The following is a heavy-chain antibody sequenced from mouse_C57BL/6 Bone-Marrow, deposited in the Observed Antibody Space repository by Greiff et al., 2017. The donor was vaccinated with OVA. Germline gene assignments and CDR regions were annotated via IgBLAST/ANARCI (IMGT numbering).Heavy chain of an antibody. Sequence: EVQLQESGPSLVRPSQTLSLSCTVTGFSINSDCYWIWIRQFPGNKLEYIGYTFYSGITYYNPSLESRTYITRDTSKNQYSLKLSSVTTEDTATYYCAGYWDEGYFDVWGTGTTVTVSS. CDR3: AGYWDEGYFDV. D-gene: IGHD4-1*01. J-gene: IGHJ1*03. CDR1: GFSINSDCY. CDR2: TFYSGIT. V-gene: IGHV3-3*01.